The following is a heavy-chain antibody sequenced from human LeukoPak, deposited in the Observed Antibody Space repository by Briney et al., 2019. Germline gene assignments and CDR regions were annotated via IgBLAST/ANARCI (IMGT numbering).Heavy chain of an antibody. V-gene: IGHV3-30-3*01. CDR1: GFTFSSYA. Sequence: PGRSLRLSCAASGFTFSSYAVHWVRQAPGRGLEWVAVISYDGSNKYYADSVKGRFTISRDNSKNTLYLQMNSLRAEDTAVYYCARESVHYYGMDVWGQGTTVTVSS. CDR3: ARESVHYYGMDV. J-gene: IGHJ6*02. CDR2: ISYDGSNK.